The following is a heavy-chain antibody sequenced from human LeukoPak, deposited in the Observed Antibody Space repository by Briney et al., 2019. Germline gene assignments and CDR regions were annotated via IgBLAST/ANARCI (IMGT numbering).Heavy chain of an antibody. J-gene: IGHJ3*02. CDR1: GFTFDDYA. CDR3: AKGRAVAGTRDAFDI. D-gene: IGHD6-19*01. Sequence: GGPLRLSCAASGFTFDDYAMHWVRQAPGKGLEWVSGISWNSGSIGYADSVEGRFTISRDNAKNSLYLQMNSLRAEDTALYYCAKGRAVAGTRDAFDIWGQGTMVTVSS. CDR2: ISWNSGSI. V-gene: IGHV3-9*01.